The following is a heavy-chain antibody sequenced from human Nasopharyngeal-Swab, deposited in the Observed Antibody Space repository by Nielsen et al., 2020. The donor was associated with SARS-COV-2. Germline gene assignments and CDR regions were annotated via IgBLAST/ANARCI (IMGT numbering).Heavy chain of an antibody. V-gene: IGHV3-11*04. D-gene: IGHD5-24*01. CDR2: ISSSGSTI. J-gene: IGHJ4*02. CDR1: GFTFSDYY. CDR3: AREATHRGPFDY. Sequence: GESLKISCAASGFTFSDYYMSWIRQAPGKGLEWVSYISSSGSTIYYADSVKGRFTISRDNSKNTLYLQMNSLRAEDTAVYYCAREATHRGPFDYWGQGTLVTVSS.